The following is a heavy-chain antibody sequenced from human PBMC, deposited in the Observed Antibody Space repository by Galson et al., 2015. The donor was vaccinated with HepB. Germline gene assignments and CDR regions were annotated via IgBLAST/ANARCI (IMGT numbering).Heavy chain of an antibody. V-gene: IGHV3-30*04. J-gene: IGHJ4*02. CDR3: ATTSRGYSYGPLDY. CDR2: ISYDGSNK. CDR1: GFTFSSYA. D-gene: IGHD5-18*01. Sequence: SLRLSCAASGFTFSSYAMHWVRQAPGKGLEWVAVISYDGSNKYYADSVKGRFTISRDNSKNTLYLQMNSLRAEDTAVYYCATTSRGYSYGPLDYWGQGTLVTVSS.